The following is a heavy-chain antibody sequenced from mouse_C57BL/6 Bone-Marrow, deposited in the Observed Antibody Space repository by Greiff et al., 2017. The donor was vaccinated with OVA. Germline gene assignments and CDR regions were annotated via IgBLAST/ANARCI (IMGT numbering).Heavy chain of an antibody. D-gene: IGHD1-1*01. J-gene: IGHJ2*01. Sequence: EVQVVESGPGLVKPSQSLSLTCSVTGYSITSGYYWNWIRQFPGNNLEWMGYISYDGSNNYNPSLKNRISITRDTSKNQFFLKLNSVTTEDTATYYCASLLRSFDYGGQGTTLTVSS. V-gene: IGHV3-6*01. CDR2: ISYDGSN. CDR1: GYSITSGYY. CDR3: ASLLRSFDY.